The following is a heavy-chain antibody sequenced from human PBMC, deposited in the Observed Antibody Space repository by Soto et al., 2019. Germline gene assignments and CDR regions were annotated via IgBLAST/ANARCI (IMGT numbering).Heavy chain of an antibody. CDR3: ARPIVATTNWFDP. CDR2: IYYSGST. J-gene: IGHJ5*02. D-gene: IGHD5-12*01. V-gene: IGHV4-31*03. CDR1: GGSISSGGYY. Sequence: SETLSLTCTVSGGSISSGGYYWSWIRQHPGKGLEWIGYIYYSGSTYYNPSLKSRVTISVDTSKNQFSLKLSSVTAADTAVYYCARPIVATTNWFDPWGQGTLVTVSS.